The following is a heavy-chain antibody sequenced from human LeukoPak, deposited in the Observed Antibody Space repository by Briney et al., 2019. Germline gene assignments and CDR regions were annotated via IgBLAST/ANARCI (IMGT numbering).Heavy chain of an antibody. CDR2: IKQDGSEK. CDR3: ARLTYYYGSSGYYYPPDAFDI. J-gene: IGHJ3*02. V-gene: IGHV3-7*03. CDR1: GFTFSSYW. Sequence: GGSLRLSCAASGFTFSSYWMSWVRQAPGKGLEWVANIKQDGSEKYYVDSVKGRFTISRDNAKNSLYLQMNSLRAEDTAVYYCARLTYYYGSSGYYYPPDAFDIWGQGTMVTVSS. D-gene: IGHD3-22*01.